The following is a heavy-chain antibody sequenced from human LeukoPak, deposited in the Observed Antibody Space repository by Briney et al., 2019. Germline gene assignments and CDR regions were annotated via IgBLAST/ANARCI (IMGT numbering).Heavy chain of an antibody. CDR2: ISGSGSAI. Sequence: GGSLRLSCAASGFTFNSYEMSWVRQAPGKGLEWLSYISGSGSAIYYADSVKGRFTVSRDNAKNSLYLQMNSLRAEDTAVYYCARPYFDYWGQGTLVTVSS. V-gene: IGHV3-48*03. J-gene: IGHJ4*02. CDR3: ARPYFDY. CDR1: GFTFNSYE.